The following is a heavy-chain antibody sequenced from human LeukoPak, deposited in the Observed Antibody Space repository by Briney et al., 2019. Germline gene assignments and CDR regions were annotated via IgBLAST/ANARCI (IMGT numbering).Heavy chain of an antibody. CDR3: ARGMIMDY. Sequence: ASVKVSCKASGYSFINYDINWVRQATGQGLEWMGWMNPNNGNTGNAQKFQGRITMTRDTSISTAYMELSRLRSDDTAVYYCARGMIMDYWGRGTLVTVSS. CDR2: MNPNNGNT. D-gene: IGHD3-16*01. J-gene: IGHJ4*02. CDR1: GYSFINYD. V-gene: IGHV1-8*01.